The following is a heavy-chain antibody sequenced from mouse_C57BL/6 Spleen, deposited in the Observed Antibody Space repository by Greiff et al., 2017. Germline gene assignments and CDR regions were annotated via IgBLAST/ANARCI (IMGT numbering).Heavy chain of an antibody. CDR1: GYTFTDYY. Sequence: EVQLQQSGPELVKPGASVKISCKASGYTFTDYYMNWVKQSHGKSLEWIGDINPNNGGTSYNQQFKGKATLTVDKSSSTAYMELRSLTSEDSAVYYCARDWYFDVWGTGTTVTVAS. CDR3: ARDWYFDV. V-gene: IGHV1-26*01. CDR2: INPNNGGT. J-gene: IGHJ1*03.